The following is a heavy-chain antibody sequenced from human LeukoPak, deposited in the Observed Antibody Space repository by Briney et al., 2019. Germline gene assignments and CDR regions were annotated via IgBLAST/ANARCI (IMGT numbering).Heavy chain of an antibody. J-gene: IGHJ6*02. CDR1: GGTFSSYA. CDR3: ARDGYCSGGSCEA. V-gene: IGHV1-69*04. CDR2: IIPILGIA. Sequence: SVKVSCKASGGTFSSYAISWVRQAPGQGLEWMGRIIPILGIANYAQKFQGRVTITADKSTSTAYMELSSLRSEDTAVYYCARDGYCSGGSCEAWGQGTTVTVSS. D-gene: IGHD2-15*01.